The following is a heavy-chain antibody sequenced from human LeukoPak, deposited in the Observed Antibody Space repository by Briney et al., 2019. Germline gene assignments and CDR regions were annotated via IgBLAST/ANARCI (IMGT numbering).Heavy chain of an antibody. CDR1: RGSLTGYY. V-gene: IGHV4-4*07. CDR2: IYISGKT. Sequence: SETLSLTWSVSRGSLTGYYWTWIRQSAGKGLEWIGRIYISGKTDYNPSLKSRVSLSVDPTKNQFSLIWNSMTAADTAMYFCARDGSSGADGFDIWGPGTMVTVSS. J-gene: IGHJ3*02. D-gene: IGHD2-15*01. CDR3: ARDGSSGADGFDI.